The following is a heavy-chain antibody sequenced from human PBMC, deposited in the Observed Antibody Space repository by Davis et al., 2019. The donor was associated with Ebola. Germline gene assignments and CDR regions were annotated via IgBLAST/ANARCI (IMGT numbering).Heavy chain of an antibody. J-gene: IGHJ4*02. Sequence: GGSLRLSCAASGFTFSSYSMNWVRQAPGKGLEWVSYISSSSSTIYYADSVKGRFTISRDNSKNTLYLQMNSLRAEDTAVYYCAKAPGVSYDSSGYSDYWGQGTLVTVSS. CDR1: GFTFSSYS. CDR2: ISSSSSTI. V-gene: IGHV3-48*01. D-gene: IGHD3-22*01. CDR3: AKAPGVSYDSSGYSDY.